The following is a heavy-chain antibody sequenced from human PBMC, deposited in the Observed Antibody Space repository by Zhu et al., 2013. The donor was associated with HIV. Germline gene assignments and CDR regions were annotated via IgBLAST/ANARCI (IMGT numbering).Heavy chain of an antibody. V-gene: IGHV1-46*04. Sequence: QVQLLQSGPVVTKPGTSVSLSCQTSGYPFVEHYVHWVRQAPGQGLEWMGVINPKDGQTIYARHLQGRVTMSRDTSKTTVYMNVRSLISRDSAKYFCTTYFPLGAFGTWGQGSFVTVSS. J-gene: IGHJ5*02. CDR1: GYPFVEHY. D-gene: IGHD3-16*01. CDR2: INPKDGQT. CDR3: TTYFPLGAFGT.